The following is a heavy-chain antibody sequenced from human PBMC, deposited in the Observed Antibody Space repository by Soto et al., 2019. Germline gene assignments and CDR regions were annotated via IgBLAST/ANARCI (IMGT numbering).Heavy chain of an antibody. Sequence: QVQLVESGGGVVQPGRSLRLSCAASGFTFNNYGMRWVRQAPGKGLEWVAVIWNDGNGYYYANSVKGRFTISRDNSKNTLYLQMSSLTAEDTAVYYCARRQISPPTRGAASARGGMDVWGQGTTVTVSS. CDR1: GFTFNNYG. V-gene: IGHV3-33*01. J-gene: IGHJ6*02. D-gene: IGHD6-13*01. CDR3: ARRQISPPTRGAASARGGMDV. CDR2: IWNDGNGY.